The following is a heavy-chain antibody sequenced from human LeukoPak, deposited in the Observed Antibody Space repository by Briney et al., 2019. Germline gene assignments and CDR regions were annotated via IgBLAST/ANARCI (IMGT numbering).Heavy chain of an antibody. CDR1: GFTFSSNY. V-gene: IGHV3-53*01. CDR3: ARERARSRYFDY. D-gene: IGHD3-3*01. J-gene: IGHJ4*02. CDR2: IYSGGST. Sequence: PGGSLRLSCAASGFTFSSNYMSWVRQAPGKGLEWVSVIYSGGSTYYADSVKGRFTISRDNSKNTLYLQMNSLRAEDTAVYYCARERARSRYFDYWGQGTLVTVSS.